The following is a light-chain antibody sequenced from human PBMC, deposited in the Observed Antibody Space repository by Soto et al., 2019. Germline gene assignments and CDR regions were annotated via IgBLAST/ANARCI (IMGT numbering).Light chain of an antibody. CDR2: TAS. Sequence: DIQMTQSPSSLSASVGDRVTITCRASQSIMTHLNWYQHKSGKAPKLLIYTASNLHSGVPSRFSGSGSGTDFTLTISSLQADDFATYYCQQSYNTPRTFVQGTKVEI. CDR3: QQSYNTPRT. J-gene: IGKJ1*01. CDR1: QSIMTH. V-gene: IGKV1-39*01.